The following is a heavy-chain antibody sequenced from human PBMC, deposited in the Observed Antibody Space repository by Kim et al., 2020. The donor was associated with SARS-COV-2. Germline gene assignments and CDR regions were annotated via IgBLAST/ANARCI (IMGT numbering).Heavy chain of an antibody. Sequence: ASVKVSCKASGYTFTSYAMHWVRQAPGQRLEWMGWINAGNGNTKYSQKFQGRVTITRDTSASTAYMELSSLRSEDTAVYYCARDRYCSSTSCYWWFDPWGQGTLVTVSS. D-gene: IGHD2-2*01. CDR3: ARDRYCSSTSCYWWFDP. J-gene: IGHJ5*02. CDR2: INAGNGNT. CDR1: GYTFTSYA. V-gene: IGHV1-3*01.